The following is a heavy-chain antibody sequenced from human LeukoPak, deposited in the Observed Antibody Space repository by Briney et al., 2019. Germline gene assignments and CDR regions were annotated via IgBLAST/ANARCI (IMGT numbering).Heavy chain of an antibody. CDR2: ISGSGDYT. CDR3: AELGITMIGGV. D-gene: IGHD3-10*02. CDR1: GFTFSSHG. Sequence: GGSLRLSCAASGFTFSSHGMSWVRQAPGKGLEWVSTISGSGDYTYYADSVKGRFTISRDNAKNSLYLQMNSLRAEDTAVYYCAELGITMIGGVWGKGTTVTISS. J-gene: IGHJ6*04. V-gene: IGHV3-23*01.